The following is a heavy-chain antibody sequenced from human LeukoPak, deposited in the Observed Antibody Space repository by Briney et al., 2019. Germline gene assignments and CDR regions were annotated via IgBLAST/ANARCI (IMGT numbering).Heavy chain of an antibody. CDR2: INQDGSEK. V-gene: IGHV3-7*01. D-gene: IGHD5-24*01. J-gene: IGHJ4*02. Sequence: GSLRLSCVVSGLTFRSYWMSWVRQAPGKGLEWVANINQDGSEKYFEDSVKGRFTISRDNAKNSLHLQMNTLRAEDTAVYYCARERDGRFFDYWGQGTLVTVSS. CDR3: ARERDGRFFDY. CDR1: GLTFRSYW.